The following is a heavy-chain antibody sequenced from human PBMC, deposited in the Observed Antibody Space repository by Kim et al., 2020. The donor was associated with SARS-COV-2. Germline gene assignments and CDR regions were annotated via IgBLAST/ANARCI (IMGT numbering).Heavy chain of an antibody. CDR1: GYTFTSYG. CDR2: ISAYNGNT. CDR3: ARIWSAGWAALNHYYGSGSYSGGGWFDP. V-gene: IGHV1-18*04. Sequence: ASVKVSCKASGYTFTSYGISWVRQAPGQGLEWMGWISAYNGNTNYAQKLQGRVTMTTDTSTSTAYMELRSLRSDDTAVYYCARIWSAGWAALNHYYGSGSYSGGGWFDPWGQGTLVTVSS. D-gene: IGHD3-10*01. J-gene: IGHJ5*02.